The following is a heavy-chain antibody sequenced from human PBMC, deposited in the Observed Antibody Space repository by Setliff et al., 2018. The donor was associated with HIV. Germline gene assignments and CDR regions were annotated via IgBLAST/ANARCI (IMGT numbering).Heavy chain of an antibody. V-gene: IGHV3-74*01. Sequence: PGGSLRLSCAASEFTFSSYAMHWVRQAAGKGLVWVSRINSDGSSTSYADSVKGRFTISRDNAKNSLYLQMNSLRAEDTAVYYCARIYCSSTSCPTHYWGQGTLVTVSS. J-gene: IGHJ4*02. D-gene: IGHD2-2*01. CDR1: EFTFSSYA. CDR2: INSDGSST. CDR3: ARIYCSSTSCPTHY.